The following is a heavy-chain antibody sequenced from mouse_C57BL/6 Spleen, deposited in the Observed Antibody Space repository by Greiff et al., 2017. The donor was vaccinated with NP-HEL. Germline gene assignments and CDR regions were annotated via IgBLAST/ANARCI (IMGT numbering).Heavy chain of an antibody. CDR1: GYTFTDYY. J-gene: IGHJ1*03. CDR3: ARNGYRYFDV. V-gene: IGHV1-26*01. Sequence: EVQLQQSGPELVKPGASVKISCKASGYTFTDYYMNWVKQSHGQSLEWIGDINPNNGGTSYNQKFKGKATLTVDKSSSTAYMELRSLTSEDSAVYDCARNGYRYFDVWGTGTTVTVSS. D-gene: IGHD1-1*02. CDR2: INPNNGGT.